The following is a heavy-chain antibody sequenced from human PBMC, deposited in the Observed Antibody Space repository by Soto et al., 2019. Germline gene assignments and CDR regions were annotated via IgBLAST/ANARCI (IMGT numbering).Heavy chain of an antibody. CDR3: ARQKRYYDSSAYYFDY. V-gene: IGHV4-39*01. CDR2: IYYSGST. CDR1: GGSISSSSYY. D-gene: IGHD3-22*01. Sequence: SETLSLTCTVSGGSISSSSYYWGWIRQPPGKGLEWIGSIYYSGSTYYNPSLKSRVTISVDTSKNQFSLKLSSVTAADTAVYYCARQKRYYDSSAYYFDYWGQGTLVTVS. J-gene: IGHJ4*01.